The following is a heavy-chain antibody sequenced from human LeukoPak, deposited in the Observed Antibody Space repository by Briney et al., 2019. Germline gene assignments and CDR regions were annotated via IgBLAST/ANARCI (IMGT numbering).Heavy chain of an antibody. CDR2: IYYSGST. J-gene: IGHJ6*03. V-gene: IGHV4-59*01. D-gene: IGHD5-18*01. CDR3: ARGEMDTAMDYYYYYMDV. CDR1: GGSISSYY. Sequence: SETLSLTCTVSGGSISSYYWSWIRQPPGKGLEWIGYIYYSGSTNYNPSLKSRVTISVDTSKNQFSLKLSSVTAADTAVYYCARGEMDTAMDYYYYYMDVWGKGTTVTVSS.